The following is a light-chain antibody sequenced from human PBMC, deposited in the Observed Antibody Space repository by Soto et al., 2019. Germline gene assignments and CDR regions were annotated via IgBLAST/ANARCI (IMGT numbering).Light chain of an antibody. CDR2: EVS. CDR1: SSDVGSYNR. J-gene: IGLJ1*01. CDR3: SSYTSTSTYV. Sequence: QSVLTQPPSVSGSPGQSVTISCTGTSSDVGSYNRVSWYQQPPGTAPKLMIYEVSNRPSWVLDRFSGSKSGNTASLTISGLQAEDEADYYCSSYTSTSTYVFGTGTKVTVL. V-gene: IGLV2-18*02.